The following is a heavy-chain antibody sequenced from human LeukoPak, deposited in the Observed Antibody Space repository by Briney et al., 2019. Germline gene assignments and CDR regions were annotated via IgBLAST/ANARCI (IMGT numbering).Heavy chain of an antibody. CDR2: INPNSGGT. J-gene: IGHJ4*02. CDR3: ARDYGSGSYPSIWFDY. CDR1: GYTFTGYY. Sequence: GASVKVSCKASGYTFTGYYMHWVRQAPGQGLEWMGWINPNSGGTNYAQKFQGRVTMTRDTSISTAYMELSGLRSDDTAVYYCARDYGSGSYPSIWFDYWGQGTLVTVSS. V-gene: IGHV1-2*02. D-gene: IGHD3-10*01.